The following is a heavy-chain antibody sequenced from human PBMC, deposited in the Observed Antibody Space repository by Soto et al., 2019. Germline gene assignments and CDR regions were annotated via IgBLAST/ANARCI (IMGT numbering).Heavy chain of an antibody. Sequence: ASVKVSCKASGYTFPSYYMHWVRQAPGQGLEWMGIINPSGGSTNYAQKFQGRVTMTRDTSTSTVYMELSSLRSEDTAVFYCARAYSGSSSYDYWGQGTLVTVSS. V-gene: IGHV1-46*01. CDR1: GYTFPSYY. J-gene: IGHJ4*02. CDR3: ARAYSGSSSYDY. D-gene: IGHD1-26*01. CDR2: INPSGGST.